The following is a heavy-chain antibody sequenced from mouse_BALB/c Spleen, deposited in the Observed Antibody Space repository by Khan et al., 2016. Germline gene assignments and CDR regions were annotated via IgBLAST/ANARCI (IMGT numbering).Heavy chain of an antibody. Sequence: EVQLQESGGGLVQPGGSLKLSCAASGFDFSRYWMSWVRQAPGKGLEWIGEINPDSSTINYTSSLKDKFIISRDNAKNTLYLQMSKVRSEDTALYSCARGGYGNSWYFDVWGAGTTVTVSS. V-gene: IGHV4-1*02. J-gene: IGHJ1*01. CDR1: GFDFSRYW. CDR3: ARGGYGNSWYFDV. D-gene: IGHD2-10*02. CDR2: INPDSSTI.